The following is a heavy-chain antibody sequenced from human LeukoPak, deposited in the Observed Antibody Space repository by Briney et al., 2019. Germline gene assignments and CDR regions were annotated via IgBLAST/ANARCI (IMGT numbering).Heavy chain of an antibody. V-gene: IGHV3-43*02. CDR3: ARDRPFTYYDSTGVLDY. J-gene: IGHJ4*02. Sequence: QSGGSLRLSCAASGFRFDDYHMHWVRQAPGRGLEWVSLISGDGGGTYYNDSVKGRFTTSRENSKNSLFLQMNNLRTEDTALYFCARDRPFTYYDSTGVLDYWGQGTLVTVSS. CDR2: ISGDGGGT. D-gene: IGHD3-22*01. CDR1: GFRFDDYH.